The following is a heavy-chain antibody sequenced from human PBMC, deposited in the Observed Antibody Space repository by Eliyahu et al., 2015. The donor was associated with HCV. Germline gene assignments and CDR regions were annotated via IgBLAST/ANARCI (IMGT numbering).Heavy chain of an antibody. CDR1: AYTFTGYW. J-gene: IGHJ6*02. Sequence: QVQLVQSGAEVRKPGASLRVSCEAGAYTFTGYWLHWVRQAPGRGLEWMGWINPYSGGTNSAQEFQDRLIMTRDTSINTAYMELTSLKSDDTAIYFCAREGRQYNSDWIGLDVWGQGTPVTVSS. CDR2: INPYSGGT. D-gene: IGHD6-25*01. V-gene: IGHV1-2*02. CDR3: AREGRQYNSDWIGLDV.